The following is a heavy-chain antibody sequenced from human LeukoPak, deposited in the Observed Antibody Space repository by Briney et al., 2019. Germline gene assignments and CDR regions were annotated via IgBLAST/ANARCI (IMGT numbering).Heavy chain of an antibody. J-gene: IGHJ3*02. CDR3: VKERGPFDGFDI. V-gene: IGHV3-33*06. Sequence: GGSLRLSCPASGFTFSNYGMHWVRQAPGKGLERVAVIWSDGNNRYYADSVKGRFIFSRDNSKNTLSLQMNSLRAEDTAVYYCVKERGPFDGFDIWGQGTMVTVFS. CDR1: GFTFSNYG. CDR2: IWSDGNNR.